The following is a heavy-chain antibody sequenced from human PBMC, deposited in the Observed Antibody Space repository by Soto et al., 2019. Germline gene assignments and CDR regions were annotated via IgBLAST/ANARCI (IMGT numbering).Heavy chain of an antibody. CDR2: IYYSGST. CDR1: GGSISSGGYY. CDR3: ARLPATLLFPPHGAFDI. D-gene: IGHD3-10*02. J-gene: IGHJ3*02. Sequence: SETLSLTCTVSGGSISSGGYYWSWIRQHPGKGLEWIGYIYYSGSTYYNPSLKSRVTISVDTSKNQFSLKLSSVTAADTAVYYCARLPATLLFPPHGAFDIWGQGTMVTVSS. V-gene: IGHV4-31*03.